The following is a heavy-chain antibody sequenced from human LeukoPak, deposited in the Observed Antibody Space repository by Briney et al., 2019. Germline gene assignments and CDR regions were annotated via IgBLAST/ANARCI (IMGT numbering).Heavy chain of an antibody. CDR2: INTDGSST. J-gene: IGHJ4*02. D-gene: IGHD6-6*01. Sequence: GGSLRLSCAASGFTFSSYWMHWVRQAPGKGLVWVSRINTDGSSTSYADSVKGRFTISRDNAKNTLYLQMNSLRAEDTAVYYCARVLGSSSLDYWGQGTLVTVSS. CDR3: ARVLGSSSLDY. CDR1: GFTFSSYW. V-gene: IGHV3-74*01.